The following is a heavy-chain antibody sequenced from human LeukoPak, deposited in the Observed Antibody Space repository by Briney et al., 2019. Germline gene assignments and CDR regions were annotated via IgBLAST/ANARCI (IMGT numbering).Heavy chain of an antibody. CDR1: GFTFSSNA. CDR2: ISGSGGST. D-gene: IGHD3-10*01. CDR3: AKASVMYYYGSGSYYYYYGMDV. Sequence: PGGSLRLSCAASGFTFSSNAMRWVRQAPGKGLEWVSGISGSGGSTYYADSVKGRFTISRDNSKNTLYLQMNSLRAEDTAVYYCAKASVMYYYGSGSYYYYYGMDVWGQGTTVTVSS. V-gene: IGHV3-23*01. J-gene: IGHJ6*02.